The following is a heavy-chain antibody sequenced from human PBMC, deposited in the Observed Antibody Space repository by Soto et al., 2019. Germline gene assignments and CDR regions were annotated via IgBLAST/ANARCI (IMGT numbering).Heavy chain of an antibody. D-gene: IGHD2-8*01. J-gene: IGHJ6*02. CDR3: ARRTWGMDV. Sequence: QVQLQESGPGLVKPSGPLSLTCAVPSGSIDTTNWWSWVRQPPGKGLEWIGEIFHRGNTYYNPSLASRVTISVDTSKNQFSLNLRSVTAADTAVYYCARRTWGMDVWGQGTTVTVSS. CDR2: IFHRGNT. CDR1: SGSIDTTNW. V-gene: IGHV4-4*02.